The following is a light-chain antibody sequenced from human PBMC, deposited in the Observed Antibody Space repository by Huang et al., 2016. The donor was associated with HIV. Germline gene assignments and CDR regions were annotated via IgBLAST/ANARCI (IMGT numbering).Light chain of an antibody. CDR2: GAS. V-gene: IGKV1-6*01. Sequence: AIQMTQSPSSLSASVGDRGTITCRACQGITDDLAWYQNKPGKAPKLLISGASTLRSGVPSRFSGSGSGTDFTLTISSLQPEDYATYYCLQDHNYPRTFGQGTKVEI. CDR1: QGITDD. CDR3: LQDHNYPRT. J-gene: IGKJ1*01.